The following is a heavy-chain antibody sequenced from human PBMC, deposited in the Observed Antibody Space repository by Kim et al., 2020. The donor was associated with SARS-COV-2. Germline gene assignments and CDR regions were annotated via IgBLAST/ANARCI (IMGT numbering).Heavy chain of an antibody. Sequence: SETLSLTCTVSGGSISSSSYYWGWIRQPPGKGLEWIGSIYYSGSTYYNPSLKSRVTISVDTSKNQFSLKLSSVTAADTAVYYCARQRRLLWFGELFDYWGQGTLVTVSS. CDR2: IYYSGST. J-gene: IGHJ4*02. CDR3: ARQRRLLWFGELFDY. D-gene: IGHD3-10*01. V-gene: IGHV4-39*01. CDR1: GGSISSSSYY.